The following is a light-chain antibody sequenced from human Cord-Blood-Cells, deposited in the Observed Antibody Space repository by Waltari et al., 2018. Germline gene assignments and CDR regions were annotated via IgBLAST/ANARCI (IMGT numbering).Light chain of an antibody. CDR1: QSISSY. V-gene: IGKV1-39*01. CDR3: QQSYSTPIT. CDR2: AAS. J-gene: IGKJ5*01. Sequence: QSPSSLSASVGDRVTITCRASQSISSYLNWYQQKPGKAPKLLNYAASSLQSGVPSRFSGSGSGTDFTLTISSLQPEDFATYYCQQSYSTPITFGQGTRLEIK.